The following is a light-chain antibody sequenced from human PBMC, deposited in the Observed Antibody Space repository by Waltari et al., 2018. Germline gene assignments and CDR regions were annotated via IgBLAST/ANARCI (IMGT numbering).Light chain of an antibody. CDR3: QQYNNWPPLT. V-gene: IGKV3-15*01. Sequence: EIVMTQSPATLSLSPGDRATLSCKASQNVYTNLAWYHQKPGQAPRLLISGASTRATGVPSRFSGSGSGTEFTLTISSLQSEDIAVYYCQQYNNWPPLTFGGGTRVDIK. CDR1: QNVYTN. J-gene: IGKJ4*01. CDR2: GAS.